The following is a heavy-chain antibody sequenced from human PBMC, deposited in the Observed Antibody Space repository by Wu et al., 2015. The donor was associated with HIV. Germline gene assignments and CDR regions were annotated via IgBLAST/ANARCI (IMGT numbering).Heavy chain of an antibody. Sequence: QVQLVQSGAEVKKPGASVKVSCKASGYTFTGHYMHWVRQAPGQGLECMGWINPNNGGTNYAQKFQGRVTMTRDTSISTAYMELSRLRSDDTAVYFCARGRGSNYYMDVWGKGPRSPSP. CDR3: ARGRGSNYYMDV. J-gene: IGHJ6*03. V-gene: IGHV1-2*02. CDR1: GYTFTGHY. CDR2: INPNNGGT. D-gene: IGHD3-10*01.